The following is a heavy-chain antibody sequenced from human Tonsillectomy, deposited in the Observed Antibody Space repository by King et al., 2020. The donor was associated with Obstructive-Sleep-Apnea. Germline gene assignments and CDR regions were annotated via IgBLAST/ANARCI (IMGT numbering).Heavy chain of an antibody. V-gene: IGHV4-34*01. J-gene: IGHJ4*02. CDR2: INHSGST. Sequence: VQLQQWGAGLLKPSETLSLTCAVYGGSFSGYYWSWIRQPPGKGLEWIGEINHSGSTNYNPSLKSRVTISVDTSKNQFSLKLSSVTAADTAVYYCARGWRDYVWGSYRGSVYFDYWGQGTLVTVSS. CDR3: ARGWRDYVWGSYRGSVYFDY. CDR1: GGSFSGYY. D-gene: IGHD3-16*02.